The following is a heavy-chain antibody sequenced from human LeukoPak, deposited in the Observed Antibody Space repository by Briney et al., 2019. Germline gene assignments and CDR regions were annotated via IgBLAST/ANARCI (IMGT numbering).Heavy chain of an antibody. CDR3: ARDREYCSSTSCYTVYYYYYYGMDV. Sequence: PEGSLRLSCAASGFTFSSYGMHWVRQAPGKGLEWVAVIWYDGSNKYYADFVKGRFTISRDNSKNTLYLQMNSLRAEDTAVYYCARDREYCSSTSCYTVYYYYYYGMDVWGQGTTVTVSS. CDR1: GFTFSSYG. CDR2: IWYDGSNK. D-gene: IGHD2-2*02. V-gene: IGHV3-33*01. J-gene: IGHJ6*02.